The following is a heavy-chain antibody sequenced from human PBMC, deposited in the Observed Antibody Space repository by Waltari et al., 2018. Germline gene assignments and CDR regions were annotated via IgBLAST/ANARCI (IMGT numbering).Heavy chain of an antibody. J-gene: IGHJ4*02. CDR3: ARGMWYYFDY. D-gene: IGHD2-21*01. CDR2: INHSGST. Sequence: QVQLQQWGAGLLKPSETLSLTCAVYGGSFSGYYWSWIRQPPGKGLGWIGEINHSGSTNYNPSLKSRVTISVDTAKNQVSLKVSAVTAADTAVYDCARGMWYYFDYWGQGTLVTVSS. V-gene: IGHV4-34*01. CDR1: GGSFSGYY.